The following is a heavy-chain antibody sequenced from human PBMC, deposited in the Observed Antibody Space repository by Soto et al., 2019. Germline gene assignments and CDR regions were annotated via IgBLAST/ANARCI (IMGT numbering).Heavy chain of an antibody. CDR1: GFTFFAYA. CDR3: AKESPPPFPRRDV. CDR2: ISGSGGYT. V-gene: IGHV3-23*01. J-gene: IGHJ6*02. Sequence: AGGSLRLSCAASGFTFFAYAMTWVRQAPGKGLEWVSTISGSGGYTYYADSVKGRFTISRDSSKNTLYLQINNLRAEDTAIYYCAKESPPPFPRRDVWGQGTTGTVS.